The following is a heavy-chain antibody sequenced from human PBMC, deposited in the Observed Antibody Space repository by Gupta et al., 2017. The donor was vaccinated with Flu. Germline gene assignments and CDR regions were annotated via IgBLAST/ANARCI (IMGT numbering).Heavy chain of an antibody. CDR1: EFGFSRYV. Sequence: EVQLVESGGGLVQPGGSLRLSCVASEFGFSRYVMHWVRQAAGRGLEWVSGIDTAGDTYYPDSVRGRFTISRENARNSLYLQMNSLRVGDTAVYYCTRDLTRGGLDVWGQGTTVTVSS. J-gene: IGHJ6*02. CDR2: IDTAGDT. CDR3: TRDLTRGGLDV. V-gene: IGHV3-13*01. D-gene: IGHD2-2*01.